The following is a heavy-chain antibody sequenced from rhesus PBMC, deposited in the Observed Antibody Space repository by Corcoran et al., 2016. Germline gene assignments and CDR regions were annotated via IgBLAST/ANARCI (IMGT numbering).Heavy chain of an antibody. D-gene: IGHD5-12*01. CDR3: ARVRDTALDY. CDR1: GYSISSGYG. CDR2: IYGGSGST. V-gene: IGHV4-127*01. J-gene: IGHJ4*01. Sequence: QVQLQESGPGLVKPSETLSLTCAVSGYSISSGYGWGWIRQPPGKGLEWIGHIYGGSGSTYYNPSLKRRVTVSKDPSKNQFSLKLSSVTAADTAVYYCARVRDTALDYWGQGVLVTVSS.